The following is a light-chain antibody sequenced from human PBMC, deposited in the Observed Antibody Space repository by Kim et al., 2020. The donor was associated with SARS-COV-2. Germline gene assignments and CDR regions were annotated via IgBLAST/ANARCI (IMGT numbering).Light chain of an antibody. Sequence: SSELTQDSAVSVALGQTVRITCQGDSLRIYYASWYQQKPGQAPVLVINAKDNRPSGIPDRFSGSTSGNTASLTITGAQAEDEADYYCKSRDSSGNHLVFGGGTKLSVL. CDR2: AKD. CDR1: SLRIYY. V-gene: IGLV3-19*01. J-gene: IGLJ3*02. CDR3: KSRDSSGNHLV.